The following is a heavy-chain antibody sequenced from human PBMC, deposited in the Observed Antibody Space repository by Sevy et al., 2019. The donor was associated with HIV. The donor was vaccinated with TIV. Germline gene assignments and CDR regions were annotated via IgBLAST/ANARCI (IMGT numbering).Heavy chain of an antibody. CDR3: VKVTDSSTYYYSHYFYYMDV. CDR2: ISGTGGTT. V-gene: IGHV3-23*01. CDR1: GFSFNTYA. D-gene: IGHD3-22*01. Sequence: GGSLRLSCAASGFSFNTYAMSWVHQAPGKGLEWVSSISGTGGTTYYADSVKGRFTISRNNSKNTLYLLMNSLRDEDTAVYYCVKVTDSSTYYYSHYFYYMDVWGKGTSVTVSS. J-gene: IGHJ6*03.